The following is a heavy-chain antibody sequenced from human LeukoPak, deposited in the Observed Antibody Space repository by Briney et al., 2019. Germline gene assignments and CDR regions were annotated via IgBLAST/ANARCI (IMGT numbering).Heavy chain of an antibody. V-gene: IGHV3-21*01. Sequence: GGSLRLSCAASGFTFSSFTMNWVRQAPGKGLEWVSSISGSGSDMYYAESVKGRFTISRDNAKNSLYLQMNGLRAEDTAVYYCARDLLDSSGYYLIEARFDYWGQGTLVTVSS. CDR3: ARDLLDSSGYYLIEARFDY. CDR2: ISGSGSDM. CDR1: GFTFSSFT. J-gene: IGHJ4*02. D-gene: IGHD3-22*01.